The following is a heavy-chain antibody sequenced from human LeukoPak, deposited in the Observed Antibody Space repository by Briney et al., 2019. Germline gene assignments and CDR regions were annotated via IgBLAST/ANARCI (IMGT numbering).Heavy chain of an antibody. D-gene: IGHD3-3*01. CDR1: GGTFSSYT. V-gene: IGHV1-69*02. CDR3: ARCDFWSGYYKD. CDR2: IIPILGIA. Sequence: SVKVSCKASGGTFSSYTISWVRQAPGQGLEWMGRIIPILGIANYAQKFQGRVTITADKSTSTAYMELSSLRSEDTAVYYCARCDFWSGYYKDWGQGTLVTVSS. J-gene: IGHJ4*02.